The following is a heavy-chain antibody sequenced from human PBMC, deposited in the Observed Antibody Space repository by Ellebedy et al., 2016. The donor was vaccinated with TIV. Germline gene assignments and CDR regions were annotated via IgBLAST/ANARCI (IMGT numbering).Heavy chain of an antibody. CDR3: AREYYSGYFSDY. D-gene: IGHD3-22*01. Sequence: GESLKISCAASGFTFTDYSMNSVRQAPGKGLEWVSSISSGSSYINYADSVKGRFTISRDNAKKSLYLQMNSLRADDTAVYYCAREYYSGYFSDYWGQGTLVTVSS. V-gene: IGHV3-21*01. J-gene: IGHJ4*02. CDR2: ISSGSSYI. CDR1: GFTFTDYS.